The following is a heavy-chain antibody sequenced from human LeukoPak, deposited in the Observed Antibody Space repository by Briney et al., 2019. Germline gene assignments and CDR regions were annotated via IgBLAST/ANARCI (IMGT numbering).Heavy chain of an antibody. CDR3: ARTLGPGRHYFEC. CDR2: ISDNT. D-gene: IGHD3-16*01. Sequence: GGSLRLSCSASGFTSRTYDMGWVRQAPGKGLEWVSIISDNTYYADSVEGRFTISRDNSKSTLYLQMNSLTAEDTAVYFCARTLGPGRHYFECWGQGTLVTVSS. V-gene: IGHV3-23*01. CDR1: GFTSRTYD. J-gene: IGHJ4*01.